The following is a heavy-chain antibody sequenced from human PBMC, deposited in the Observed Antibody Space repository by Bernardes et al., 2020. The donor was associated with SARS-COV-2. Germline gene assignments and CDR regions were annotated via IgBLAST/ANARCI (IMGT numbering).Heavy chain of an antibody. D-gene: IGHD3-3*01. CDR3: AKDLAPDYDFSSTYVIFDY. CDR2: VSGSGGDT. CDR1: GFTFSTYA. V-gene: IGHV3-23*01. J-gene: IGHJ4*02. Sequence: GGSLRLSCAASGASGFTFSTYAMTWVRQTPGKGLEWVAAVSGSGGDTYYADSVKGRFTISRDNSKNTLYLQMNILRAEDTAVYYCAKDLAPDYDFSSTYVIFDYWGQGVLVTVSS.